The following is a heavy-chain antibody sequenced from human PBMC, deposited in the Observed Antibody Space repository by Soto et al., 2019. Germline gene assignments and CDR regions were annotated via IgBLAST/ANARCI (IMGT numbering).Heavy chain of an antibody. CDR2: IWYDGSNK. D-gene: IGHD3-9*01. CDR1: RFTFRSEG. J-gene: IGHJ3*02. Sequence: PGGSMKIASAASRFTFRSEGMHGVRKNTGKGLEWVAVIWYDGSNKYYADSVKGRFTISRDNSKNTLYLQMNSLRAEDTAVYYCARDLRRYFDWSKAPGSRAFDRWVQGTMVTVSS. V-gene: IGHV3-33*01. CDR3: ARDLRRYFDWSKAPGSRAFDR.